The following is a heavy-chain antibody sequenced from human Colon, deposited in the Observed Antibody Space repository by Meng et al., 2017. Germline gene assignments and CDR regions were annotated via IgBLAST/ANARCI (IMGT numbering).Heavy chain of an antibody. CDR1: GFTFSNYG. Sequence: GESLKISCVASGFTFSNYGIHWVRQAPGKGLEWVAGMRSNGIGKYYTDSVKGRFTVSRDNSKNTVYLQMNSLRDEDTAVYYCARDNDRRSHYSHFDYWGQGTLVTVSS. J-gene: IGHJ4*02. V-gene: IGHV3-33*01. CDR2: MRSNGIGK. D-gene: IGHD3-22*01. CDR3: ARDNDRRSHYSHFDY.